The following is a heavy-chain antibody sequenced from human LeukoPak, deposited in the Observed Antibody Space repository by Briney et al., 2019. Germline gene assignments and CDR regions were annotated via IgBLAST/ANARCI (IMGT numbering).Heavy chain of an antibody. V-gene: IGHV3-9*01. CDR2: ISWNSGSI. CDR3: ARGEGYCSGGSCSDAFDI. D-gene: IGHD2-15*01. CDR1: GFTFDDYA. J-gene: IGHJ3*02. Sequence: GGSLRLSCAASGFTFDDYAMHWVRQAPGKGLEWVSGISWNSGSIGYADSVKGRFTISRDNAKNSLYLQINSLRAEDTALYYCARGEGYCSGGSCSDAFDIWGQGTMVTVSS.